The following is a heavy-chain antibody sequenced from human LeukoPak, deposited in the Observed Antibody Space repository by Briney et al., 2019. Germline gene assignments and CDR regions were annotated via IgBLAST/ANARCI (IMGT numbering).Heavy chain of an antibody. CDR3: TKPARTDAFDI. V-gene: IGHV3-23*01. CDR2: ISGSGVST. J-gene: IGHJ3*02. D-gene: IGHD1-14*01. CDR1: GFTFSSYE. Sequence: GGSLRLSCAASGFTFSSYEMNWVRQAPGKGLEWVSSISGSGVSTYYADSVKGRFTISRDNSKNTLYLQMNSLRTEDTAVYYCTKPARTDAFDIWGQGTMVTVSS.